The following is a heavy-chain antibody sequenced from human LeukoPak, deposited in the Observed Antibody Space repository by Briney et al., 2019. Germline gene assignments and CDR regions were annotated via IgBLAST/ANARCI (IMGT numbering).Heavy chain of an antibody. D-gene: IGHD3-16*01. CDR2: IHYSGTT. CDR1: GGSISSHY. CDR3: ARFTYTTRPPDV. V-gene: IGHV4-59*11. J-gene: IGHJ6*04. Sequence: SETLSLTCTVSGGSISSHYWSWIRQPPGKGLEWIWYIHYSGTTNYNASLSSQVPISGDKSKNQLSLKLSSVTHADTAVYYCARFTYTTRPPDVWGKGTTVNVSS.